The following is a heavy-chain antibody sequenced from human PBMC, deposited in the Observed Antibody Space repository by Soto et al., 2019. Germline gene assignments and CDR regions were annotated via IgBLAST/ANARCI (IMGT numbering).Heavy chain of an antibody. CDR3: AKVGGGPSGSGSQNNYYYSGMDV. Sequence: SLRLSCAASGFTFYDYAMHWVRQAPGNGLELVSVISWNSGSIGYADSVNGRFTISRDNAKNSLYVHMNSLRAEDTAWYYCAKVGGGPSGSGSQNNYYYSGMDVWGQGNPVNVSS. CDR2: ISWNSGSI. CDR1: GFTFYDYA. V-gene: IGHV3-9*01. J-gene: IGHJ6*02. D-gene: IGHD3-16*01.